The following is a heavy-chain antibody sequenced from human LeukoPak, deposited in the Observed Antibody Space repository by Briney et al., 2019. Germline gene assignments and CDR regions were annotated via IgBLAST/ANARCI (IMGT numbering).Heavy chain of an antibody. Sequence: ASVTVSFKASGYTFTIYYRHWVRQGPGQGPEWMGVINPSGGSTRCAQKYQGRVTITREIAKSTVYMELSSLRSEDTAVYSCELDELKSFDYWVQGTLVTDSS. V-gene: IGHV1-46*01. CDR1: GYTFTIYY. CDR2: INPSGGST. J-gene: IGHJ4*02. D-gene: IGHD3-10*01. CDR3: ELDELKSFDY.